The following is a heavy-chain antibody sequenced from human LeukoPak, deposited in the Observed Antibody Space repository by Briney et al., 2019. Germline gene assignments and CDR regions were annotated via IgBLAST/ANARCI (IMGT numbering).Heavy chain of an antibody. V-gene: IGHV3-74*01. CDR1: GFTFSSYW. D-gene: IGHD6-13*01. CDR3: ARDQGAGTDY. J-gene: IGHJ4*02. CDR2: INSDGSST. Sequence: GGSLRLSCAASGFTFSSYWMHWVRQAPGKGRVWVSRINSDGSSTSYADSVKGRFTISRDNAKNTLYLQMNSLRAEDTAVYYCARDQGAGTDYWGQGTLVTVSS.